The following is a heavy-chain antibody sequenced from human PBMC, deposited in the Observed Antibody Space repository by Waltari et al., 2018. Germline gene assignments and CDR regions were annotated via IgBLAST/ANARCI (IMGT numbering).Heavy chain of an antibody. D-gene: IGHD1-26*01. Sequence: QVQLQQWGAGLLKPSETLSLTCAVYIGSFSDYYWTWIHQPPGKGLEWIGEINHNGNTNYSPSLKSRVTISVDTSKNQFSLNLISVTAADTAVYYCARVGGAANSWGQGTLVTVSS. CDR2: INHNGNT. V-gene: IGHV4-34*01. CDR1: IGSFSDYY. CDR3: ARVGGAANS. J-gene: IGHJ4*02.